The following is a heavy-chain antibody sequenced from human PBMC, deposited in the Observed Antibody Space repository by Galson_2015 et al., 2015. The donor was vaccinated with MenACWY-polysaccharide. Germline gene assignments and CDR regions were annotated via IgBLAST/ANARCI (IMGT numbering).Heavy chain of an antibody. D-gene: IGHD3-22*01. Sequence: SLRLSCAASGFTFDDHTMHWIRQAPGKGLQWVSLISWDGSTAYYADAVQGRFTISRDNGKNSLYLQMSSLRNEDTAFYFCARDNSGDYYDRSGYLVFWGQGTLVTVSS. CDR1: GFTFDDHT. CDR2: ISWDGSTA. V-gene: IGHV3-43*01. J-gene: IGHJ4*02. CDR3: ARDNSGDYYDRSGYLVF.